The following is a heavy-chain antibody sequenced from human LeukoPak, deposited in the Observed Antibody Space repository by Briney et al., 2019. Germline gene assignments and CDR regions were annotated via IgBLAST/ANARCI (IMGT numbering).Heavy chain of an antibody. D-gene: IGHD7-27*01. V-gene: IGHV4-59*05. CDR1: GGSLSGHY. Sequence: PSETLSLTCTVSGGSLSGHYWGWIRQPPGKGLEWIGSISYSGTNYNNPSLKSRVSISIDTSKNQFSVKLTSVTAADTAMYYCASLGTLRSWGQGTLVTVSS. CDR3: ASLGTLRS. J-gene: IGHJ5*02. CDR2: ISYSGTN.